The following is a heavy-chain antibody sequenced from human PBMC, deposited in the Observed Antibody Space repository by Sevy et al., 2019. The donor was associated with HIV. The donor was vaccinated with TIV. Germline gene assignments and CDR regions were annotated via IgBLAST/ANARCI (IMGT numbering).Heavy chain of an antibody. CDR3: AKDPVVGATNWFDP. Sequence: GGSLRLSCAASRFTFSSYAMSWVRQAPGKGLEWVSAITGSGVSTYYADSVKGRFTISRDNSKNTLYLQMNSLRAEDTAVYYCAKDPVVGATNWFDPWGQGTLVTVSS. J-gene: IGHJ5*02. CDR1: RFTFSSYA. V-gene: IGHV3-23*01. CDR2: ITGSGVST. D-gene: IGHD1-26*01.